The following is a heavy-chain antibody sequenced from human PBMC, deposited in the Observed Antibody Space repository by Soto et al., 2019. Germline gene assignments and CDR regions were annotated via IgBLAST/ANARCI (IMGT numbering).Heavy chain of an antibody. CDR3: ASGNYYDSSGYYYYYGMDV. J-gene: IGHJ6*02. CDR2: IYYSGST. CDR1: GGSISSSSYY. Sequence: TLSLTCTVSGGSISSSSYYWGWIRQPPGKGLEWIGSIYYSGSTYYNPSLKSRVTISVDTSKNQFSLKLSSVTAADTAVYYCASGNYYDSSGYYYYYGMDVWGQGTTVTVSS. D-gene: IGHD3-22*01. V-gene: IGHV4-39*01.